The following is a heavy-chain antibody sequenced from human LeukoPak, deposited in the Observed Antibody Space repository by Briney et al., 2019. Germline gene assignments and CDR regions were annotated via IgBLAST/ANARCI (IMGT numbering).Heavy chain of an antibody. D-gene: IGHD6-19*01. Sequence: PGGSLSLSCAASGFTVSSNYMSWVRQAPGRGLEWVSVIYSGDSTYYADSVKGRFTISRDNSKNSLYLQMNSLRAEDTAVYYCARDNGSSGWYGVWGQGTLVTVSS. CDR3: ARDNGSSGWYGV. CDR2: IYSGDST. V-gene: IGHV3-53*01. J-gene: IGHJ4*02. CDR1: GFTVSSNY.